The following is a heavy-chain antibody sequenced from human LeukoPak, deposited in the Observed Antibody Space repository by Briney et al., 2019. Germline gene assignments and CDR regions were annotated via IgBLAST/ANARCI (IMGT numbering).Heavy chain of an antibody. Sequence: SETLSLTCAVYGGSFSVYYWIWIRQPPGKGLEWIGEINHSGSTNYNPSLKSRVTISVDTSKNQFSLKLSSVTAADTAVYYCASRGRGIAAPSPRWFDPWGQGTLVTVSS. CDR2: INHSGST. CDR1: GGSFSVYY. CDR3: ASRGRGIAAPSPRWFDP. V-gene: IGHV4-34*01. J-gene: IGHJ5*02. D-gene: IGHD6-13*01.